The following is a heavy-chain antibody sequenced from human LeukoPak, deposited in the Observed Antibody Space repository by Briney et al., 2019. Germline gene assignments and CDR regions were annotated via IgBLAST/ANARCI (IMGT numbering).Heavy chain of an antibody. D-gene: IGHD3-22*01. CDR1: GGSFSGYY. CDR3: ARGRSYYYDSSGNEYFQH. Sequence: SSEILSLTCAVYGGSFSGYYWRWIRQPPGKGLEWIGEINHSGSTNYNPSLKSRVTISVDTSKNQFSLKLSSVTAADTAVYYCARGRSYYYDSSGNEYFQHWGQGTLVTVSS. J-gene: IGHJ1*01. V-gene: IGHV4-34*01. CDR2: INHSGST.